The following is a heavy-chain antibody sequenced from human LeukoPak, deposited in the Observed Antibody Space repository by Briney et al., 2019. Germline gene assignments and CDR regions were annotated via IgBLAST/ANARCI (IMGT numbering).Heavy chain of an antibody. J-gene: IGHJ4*02. D-gene: IGHD1-26*01. V-gene: IGHV4-34*01. CDR2: ITHNGKS. CDR3: VLGRWEPTGSY. Sequence: KPSETLSLTCAVYGASFSGYYKTWIRQSPGEGLEWIGEITHNGKSNYNPSLKSRVTISVDTSRNQFSLRLTSVTAADAGVYYCVLGRWEPTGSYWGQGTLVTISS. CDR1: GASFSGYY.